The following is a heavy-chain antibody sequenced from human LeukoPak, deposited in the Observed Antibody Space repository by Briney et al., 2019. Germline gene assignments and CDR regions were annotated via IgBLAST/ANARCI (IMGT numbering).Heavy chain of an antibody. CDR1: GYSFMDYW. V-gene: IGHV5-51*01. Sequence: GESLKISCKGSGYSFMDYWIGWVRQMPGKGPEWMGFIFPHDSNPTYSPSFQGQVTISVDKSISTAYVQWSSLKASDTAIYYCARYGIQGCNTNCYRSFYYYGMDVWGQGTTVTVSS. J-gene: IGHJ6*02. CDR2: IFPHDSNP. CDR3: ARYGIQGCNTNCYRSFYYYGMDV. D-gene: IGHD2-2*02.